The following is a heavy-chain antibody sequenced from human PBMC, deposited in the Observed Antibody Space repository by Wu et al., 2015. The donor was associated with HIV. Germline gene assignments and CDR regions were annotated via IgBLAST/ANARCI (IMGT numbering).Heavy chain of an antibody. CDR2: INPNSGGT. Sequence: QVQLLQSGAEVKRPGASVKVSCTTSGYTFTGYEMNWVRQASGQGLEWMGWINPNSGGTNYAQKFQGRVTMTRDTSITTTYMELSRLRSDDTAVYYCAREVDSSSDYWGQGTLVTVSS. CDR3: AREVDSSSDY. V-gene: IGHV1-2*02. CDR1: GYTFTGYE. D-gene: IGHD5-18*01. J-gene: IGHJ4*02.